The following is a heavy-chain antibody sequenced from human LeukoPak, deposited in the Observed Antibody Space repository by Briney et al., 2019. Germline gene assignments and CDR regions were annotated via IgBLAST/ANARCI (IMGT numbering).Heavy chain of an antibody. CDR3: ARDDSHGYHFFDS. J-gene: IGHJ4*02. CDR1: GFTFSSYS. Sequence: GGSLRLSCAASGFTFSSYSMNWIRQAPGKGVEWVSSISGSGEFIYYGDSVKGRVTTSRDNGKNSLYLQMNSVRPEDMAVYYCARDDSHGYHFFDSWGRGTLVTVSS. V-gene: IGHV3-21*01. CDR2: ISGSGEFI. D-gene: IGHD3-22*01.